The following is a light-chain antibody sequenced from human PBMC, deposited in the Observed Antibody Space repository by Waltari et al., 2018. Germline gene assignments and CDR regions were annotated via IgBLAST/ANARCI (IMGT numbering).Light chain of an antibody. Sequence: SSELTQDPAVSVALGQTVTITCPGASLRTSYASWYQQKSGQSPILVLCGKNKRPSGIPDRFSGYNSESTTALTITGAQAEDEAEYYCSSRDSSASHVLFAGGTKLTVL. J-gene: IGLJ2*01. CDR3: SSRDSSASHVL. CDR2: GKN. V-gene: IGLV3-19*01. CDR1: SLRTSY.